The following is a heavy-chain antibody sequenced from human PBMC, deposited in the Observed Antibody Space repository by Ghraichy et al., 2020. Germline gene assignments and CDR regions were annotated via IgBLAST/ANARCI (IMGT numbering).Heavy chain of an antibody. CDR2: ISSSGGTT. V-gene: IGHV3-23*01. CDR1: GFTFSSYA. CDR3: AKVWETTKAYYYYMDV. J-gene: IGHJ6*03. D-gene: IGHD4-17*01. Sequence: GESLNISCTASGFTFSSYAMSWVRQAPGKGLEWVSTISSSGGTTYYADSVKGRFTISRDNSKNTLYLQMNSLRAEDTAVYYCAKVWETTKAYYYYMDVWGKGTTVTVSS.